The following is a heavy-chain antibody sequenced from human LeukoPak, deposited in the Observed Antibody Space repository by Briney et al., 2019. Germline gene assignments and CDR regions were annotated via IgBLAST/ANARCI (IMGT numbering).Heavy chain of an antibody. CDR3: ARAGVLLWFGELSYFDY. CDR1: GFTFSSYG. V-gene: IGHV3-33*01. Sequence: GRSLRLSCAASGFTFSSYGMHWVRQAPGKGLEWVAVIWYDGSNKYYADSVKGRFTISRDNSKNTLYLQMNSLRAEDTAVYYCARAGVLLWFGELSYFDYWGQGTLVTVSS. D-gene: IGHD3-10*01. J-gene: IGHJ4*02. CDR2: IWYDGSNK.